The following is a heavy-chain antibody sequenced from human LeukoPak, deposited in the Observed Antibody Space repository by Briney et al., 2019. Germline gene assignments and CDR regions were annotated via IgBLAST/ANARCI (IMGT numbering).Heavy chain of an antibody. V-gene: IGHV1-8*01. Sequence: EASVKVSCKASGYTFTSYDINWVRQATGQGLEWMGWMNPNSGNTGYAQKFQGRVTMTRNTSISTAYMELSSLRSEDTAVYYCARDGGLHRGNWFDPWGQGTLVTVSS. CDR2: MNPNSGNT. CDR3: ARDGGLHRGNWFDP. CDR1: GYTFTSYD. J-gene: IGHJ5*02. D-gene: IGHD3-16*01.